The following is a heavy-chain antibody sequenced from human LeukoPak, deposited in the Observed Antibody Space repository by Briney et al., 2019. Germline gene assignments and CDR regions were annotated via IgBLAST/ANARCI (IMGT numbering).Heavy chain of an antibody. D-gene: IGHD3-22*01. J-gene: IGHJ4*02. V-gene: IGHV3-23*01. CDR2: INGSGGST. Sequence: PGGSLRLSCAASGFTFSSYGMSWVRQAPGKGLGWVSAINGSGGSTYYADSVKGRFTISRDNSKNTLYLQMNSLRAEDTAVYYCAATYYYDRGYDYWGQGTLVTVSS. CDR1: GFTFSSYG. CDR3: AATYYYDRGYDY.